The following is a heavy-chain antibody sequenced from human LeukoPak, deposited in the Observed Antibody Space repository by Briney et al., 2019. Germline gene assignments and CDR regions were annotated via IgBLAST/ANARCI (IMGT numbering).Heavy chain of an antibody. CDR3: ARGAAAGEVDY. D-gene: IGHD6-13*01. CDR2: IIPIFGTA. J-gene: IGHJ4*02. V-gene: IGHV1-69*06. CDR1: GGTFSSYA. Sequence: ASVKVSCKASGGTFSSYAISWVRQAPGQGLEWMGGIIPIFGTANCAQKFQGRVPITADKSTSTAYMELSSLRSEDTAVYYCARGAAAGEVDYWGQGTLVTVSS.